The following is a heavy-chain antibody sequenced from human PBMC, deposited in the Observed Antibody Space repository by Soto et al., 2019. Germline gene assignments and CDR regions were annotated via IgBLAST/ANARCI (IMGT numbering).Heavy chain of an antibody. CDR2: IDPSDSYT. CDR1: AYSFSIFW. V-gene: IGHV5-10-1*01. J-gene: IGHJ6*02. CDR3: ARQHHCSRVSSSRAARYYGIDV. Sequence: GESLKISCKGSAYSFSIFWINWVRQMPGKGLEWVGRIDPSDSYTNYSPSFQGHVTISVDKSISTVYMQWTSLQASDTAIYYCARQHHCSRVSSSRAARYYGIDVWGQGTTVTVSS. D-gene: IGHD2-2*01.